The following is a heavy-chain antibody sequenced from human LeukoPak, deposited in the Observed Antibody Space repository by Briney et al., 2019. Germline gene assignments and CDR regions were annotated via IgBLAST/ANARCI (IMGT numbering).Heavy chain of an antibody. CDR1: GGTFSSYA. CDR3: AFHPPYYYDSSGYSIDY. J-gene: IGHJ4*02. V-gene: IGHV1-69*06. CDR2: IIPIFGTA. D-gene: IGHD3-22*01. Sequence: GASVKVSCKASGGTFSSYAISWVRQAPGQGLEWMGGIIPIFGTANYAQKFQGRVTITADKSTSKAYMELSSLRSEDTAVYYCAFHPPYYYDSSGYSIDYWGQGTLVTVSS.